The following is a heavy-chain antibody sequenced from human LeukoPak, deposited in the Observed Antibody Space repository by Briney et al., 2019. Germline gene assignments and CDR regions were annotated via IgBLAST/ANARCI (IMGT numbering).Heavy chain of an antibody. V-gene: IGHV4-34*01. CDR2: INHSGST. CDR1: GGSFSGYY. Sequence: PSETLSLTCAVYGGSFSGYYWSWIRQPPGKGLEWIGEINHSGSTNYNPSLKSRVTISVGTSKNQFSLKLSSVTAADTAVYYCARVTWAWGYCSSTSCPRGWFDPWGQGTLVTVSS. D-gene: IGHD2-2*01. J-gene: IGHJ5*02. CDR3: ARVTWAWGYCSSTSCPRGWFDP.